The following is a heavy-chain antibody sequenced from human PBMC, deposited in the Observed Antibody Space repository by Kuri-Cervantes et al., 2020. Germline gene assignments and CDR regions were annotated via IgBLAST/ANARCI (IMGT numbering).Heavy chain of an antibody. CDR1: GYTFTTYA. V-gene: IGHV1-3*04. Sequence: ASVKVSCKASGYTFTTYAVHWVRQAPGQRLGWMGWSNTGNGNTNYAQKLQGRVTMTTDTSTSTAYMELSSLRSEDTAVYYCARVVVVVPDPNTGGWYFDLWGRGTLVTVSS. J-gene: IGHJ2*01. CDR3: ARVVVVVPDPNTGGWYFDL. D-gene: IGHD2-2*01. CDR2: SNTGNGNT.